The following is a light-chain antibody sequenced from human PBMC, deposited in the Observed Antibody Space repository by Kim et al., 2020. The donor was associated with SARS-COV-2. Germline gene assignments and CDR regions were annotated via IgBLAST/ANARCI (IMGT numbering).Light chain of an antibody. CDR3: AAWDDSLSVV. J-gene: IGLJ1*01. CDR1: SSNIGMNY. V-gene: IGLV1-47*01. Sequence: PGQGATMSCSGSSSNIGMNYVYWYQQLPGTAPKLRIYRNNQRPSGVPDRFSGSKSGTSASLAISGLRSEDEADYYCAAWDDSLSVVFGTGTKVTVL. CDR2: RNN.